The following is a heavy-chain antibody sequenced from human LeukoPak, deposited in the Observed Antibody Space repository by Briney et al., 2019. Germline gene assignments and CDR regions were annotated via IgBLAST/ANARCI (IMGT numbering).Heavy chain of an antibody. CDR1: GFTFSTYW. Sequence: GGSLRLSCAASGFTFSTYWMSWVRQAPGKGLEWVANIKQDGSEKYYVDSVRGRFTISRDNAKNSLYLQMNSLRAEGTAVYYCARSYSGSYRAPLTYWGQGTLVTVSS. CDR3: ARSYSGSYRAPLTY. V-gene: IGHV3-7*01. D-gene: IGHD1-26*01. CDR2: IKQDGSEK. J-gene: IGHJ4*02.